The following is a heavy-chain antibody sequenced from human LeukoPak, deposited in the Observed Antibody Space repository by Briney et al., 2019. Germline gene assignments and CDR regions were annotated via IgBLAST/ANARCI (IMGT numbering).Heavy chain of an antibody. Sequence: GGSLRLSCAASGFTFSSYAMHWVRQAPGKGLEWVAVISYDGTNKYYADSVKGRFTISRDNSKNTLYVQINSLKTEDTAVYYCARYCSSTNCPHYSMDVWGKGTTVTVSS. J-gene: IGHJ6*03. V-gene: IGHV3-30-3*01. D-gene: IGHD2-2*01. CDR2: ISYDGTNK. CDR3: ARYCSSTNCPHYSMDV. CDR1: GFTFSSYA.